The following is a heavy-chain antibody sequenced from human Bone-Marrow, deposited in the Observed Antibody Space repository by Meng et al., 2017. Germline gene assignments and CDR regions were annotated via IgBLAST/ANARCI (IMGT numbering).Heavy chain of an antibody. CDR1: GGSISSSNW. J-gene: IGHJ4*02. D-gene: IGHD3-10*01. V-gene: IGHV4-4*02. CDR3: ARDSYGSGSSPDY. CDR2: IYHSGST. Sequence: SCAVSGGSISSSNWWSWVRQPPGKGLEWIGEIYHSGSTNYNPSLKSRVTISVDKSKNQFSLKLSSVTAADTAVYYCARDSYGSGSSPDYWGQGTLVTVSS.